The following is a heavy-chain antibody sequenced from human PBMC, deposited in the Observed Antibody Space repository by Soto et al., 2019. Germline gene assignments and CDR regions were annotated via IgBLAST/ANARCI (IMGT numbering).Heavy chain of an antibody. CDR1: GFTFTSSA. CDR2: IVVGSGNT. J-gene: IGHJ3*02. CDR3: AAEYSSSWYARHDAFDI. V-gene: IGHV1-58*01. D-gene: IGHD6-13*01. Sequence: QMQLVQSGPEVKKPGTSVKVSCKASGFTFTSSAVQWVRQARGQRLEWIGWIVVGSGNTNYAQKFQERVTITRDMYTSTAYMELSSLRSEDTAVYYCAAEYSSSWYARHDAFDIWGQGTMVTVSS.